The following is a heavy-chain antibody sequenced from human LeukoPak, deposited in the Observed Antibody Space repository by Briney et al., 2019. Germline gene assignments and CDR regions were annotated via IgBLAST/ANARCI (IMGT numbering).Heavy chain of an antibody. CDR2: IYPGDSDT. D-gene: IGHD3-22*01. V-gene: IGHV5-51*01. Sequence: GESLKISCKGSGYSFTNYWIGWVRRMPGKGLEWMGIIYPGDSDTKYSPSFQGQVTISADKSISTAYLQWTSLKASDTAMFYCAKLSSGYYSTPFDYWGQGTLVTVSS. CDR3: AKLSSGYYSTPFDY. CDR1: GYSFTNYW. J-gene: IGHJ4*02.